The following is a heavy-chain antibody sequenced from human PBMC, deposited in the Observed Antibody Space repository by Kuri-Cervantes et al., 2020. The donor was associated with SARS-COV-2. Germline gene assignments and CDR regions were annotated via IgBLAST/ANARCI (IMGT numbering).Heavy chain of an antibody. D-gene: IGHD1-14*01. J-gene: IGHJ6*02. V-gene: IGHV3-73*01. CDR1: GFTFSGSA. CDR2: IRSKANSYAT. Sequence: GGSLRLSCAASGFTFSGSAMHWVRQASGKGLEWVGRIRSKANSYATAYAASVKGRFTISRDDSKNTAYLQMNSLKTEDTAVYYCAKHCTGGYYGMDVWGQGTTVTVSS. CDR3: AKHCTGGYYGMDV.